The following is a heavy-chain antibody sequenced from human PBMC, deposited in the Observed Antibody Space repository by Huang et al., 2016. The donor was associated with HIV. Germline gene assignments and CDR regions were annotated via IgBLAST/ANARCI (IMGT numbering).Heavy chain of an antibody. J-gene: IGHJ4*02. Sequence: QVQLVQSGAEVKKPGSSVKVSCKASGGTFSRYAISGVRQAPGQALVGMGGIIPIFGTANYAQKFQGRVTITADESTSTAYMELSSLRSEDTAVYYCARARGYYDSSVSYYFDYWGQGTLVTVSS. CDR1: GGTFSRYA. CDR3: ARARGYYDSSVSYYFDY. D-gene: IGHD3-22*01. CDR2: IIPIFGTA. V-gene: IGHV1-69*13.